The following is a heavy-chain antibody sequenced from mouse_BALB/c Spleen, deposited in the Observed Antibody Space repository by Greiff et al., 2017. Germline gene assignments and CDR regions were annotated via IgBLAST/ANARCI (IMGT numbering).Heavy chain of an antibody. CDR2: ISSGSSTI. J-gene: IGHJ2*01. D-gene: IGHD1-1*01. V-gene: IGHV5-17*02. CDR1: GFTFSSFG. CDR3: ARDYGSLYYFDY. Sequence: EVQLQESGGGLVQPGGSRKLSCAASGFTFSSFGMHWVRQAPEKGLEWVAYISSGSSTIYYADTVKGRFTISRDNPKNTLFLQMTSLRSEDTAMYYCARDYGSLYYFDYWGQGTTLTVSS.